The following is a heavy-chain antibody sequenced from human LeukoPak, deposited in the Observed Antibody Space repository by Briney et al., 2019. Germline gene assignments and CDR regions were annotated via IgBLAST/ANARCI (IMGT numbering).Heavy chain of an antibody. CDR1: GYIFTGYF. V-gene: IGHV1-2*06. CDR2: INPNSGDT. Sequence: ASVKVSCKASGYIFTGYFMHWVRQAPGQGLEWMGRINPNSGDTNCAQQFQGRVTTTRDTSISTAYMELSRLRFDDTAVYYCVRERIYSYRTNNWFDPWGQGTLVTVSS. J-gene: IGHJ5*02. CDR3: VRERIYSYRTNNWFDP. D-gene: IGHD5-18*01.